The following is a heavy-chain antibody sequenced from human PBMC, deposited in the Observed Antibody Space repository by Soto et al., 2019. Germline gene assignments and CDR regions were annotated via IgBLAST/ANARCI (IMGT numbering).Heavy chain of an antibody. Sequence: PGGSLRLSCAASGFTFSNYDMHWVRQPTGKGLEWVSGIGPAGATYYSGSVKGRFTISRENAKNSLYLQMNTLRAEDTAVYYCVRAKQESGSDCSGGYCYSFDIGPRMDVWGQGTTVTVSS. CDR3: VRAKQESGSDCSGGYCYSFDIGPRMDV. V-gene: IGHV3-13*01. D-gene: IGHD2-15*01. CDR1: GFTFSNYD. CDR2: IGPAGAT. J-gene: IGHJ6*02.